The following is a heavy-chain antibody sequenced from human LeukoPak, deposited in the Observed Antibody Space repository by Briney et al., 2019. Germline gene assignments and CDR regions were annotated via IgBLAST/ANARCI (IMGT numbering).Heavy chain of an antibody. CDR2: INSDGSST. J-gene: IGHJ4*02. V-gene: IGHV3-74*01. Sequence: GESLRLSCAASGFTFSSYWMHWVRQAPGKGLVWVSHINSDGSSTNYADSVKGRFTISRDNAKNTLYLHMNSLRAEDTAVYYCARVGRGREILPDYWGQGTLVTVSS. D-gene: IGHD1-26*01. CDR3: ARVGRGREILPDY. CDR1: GFTFSSYW.